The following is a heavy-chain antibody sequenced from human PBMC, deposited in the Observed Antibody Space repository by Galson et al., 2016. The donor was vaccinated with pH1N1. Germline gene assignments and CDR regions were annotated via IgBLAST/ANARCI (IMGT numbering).Heavy chain of an antibody. CDR1: GYNFNVYY. CDR3: ARILRTLVFDY. D-gene: IGHD3-9*01. Sequence: SVKVSCKASGYNFNVYYMHWVRQAPGQGLQWMRWIDPNSGTTYYAQKFQGRVTMTRDTSISTAYMELSRLTSDDTALYYCARILRTLVFDYWGQGTLVTVSS. CDR2: IDPNSGTT. V-gene: IGHV1-2*02. J-gene: IGHJ4*02.